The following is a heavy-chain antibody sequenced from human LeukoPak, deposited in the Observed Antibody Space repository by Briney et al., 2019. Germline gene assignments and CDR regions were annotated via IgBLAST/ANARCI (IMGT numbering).Heavy chain of an antibody. CDR3: ARAQDGYSSSWYIDY. CDR1: GGSFSGYY. V-gene: IGHV4-59*01. D-gene: IGHD6-13*01. Sequence: SETLSLTCAVYGGSFSGYYWSWIRQPPGKGLEWIGYIYYSGSTNYNPSLKSRVTISVDTSKNQFSLKLSSVTAADTAVYYCARAQDGYSSSWYIDYWGQGTLVTVSS. J-gene: IGHJ4*02. CDR2: IYYSGST.